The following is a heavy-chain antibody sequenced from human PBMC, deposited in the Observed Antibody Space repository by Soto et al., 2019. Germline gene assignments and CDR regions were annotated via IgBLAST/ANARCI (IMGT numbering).Heavy chain of an antibody. D-gene: IGHD5-18*01. CDR3: ARCIQGDYYYGMDV. CDR1: GYTFYSHS. CDR2: INGDYGNT. V-gene: IGHV1-18*01. J-gene: IGHJ6*02. Sequence: GASVKVSCKASGYTFYSHSISWVRQAPGKGLEWMGRINGDYGNTQYAQKFRGRVTMTTDTSTTTVYMELTNLRSDDTAVYYCARCIQGDYYYGMDVWGQGTTVTVSS.